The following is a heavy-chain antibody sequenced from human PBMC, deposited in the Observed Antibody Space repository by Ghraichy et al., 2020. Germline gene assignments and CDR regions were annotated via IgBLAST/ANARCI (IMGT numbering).Heavy chain of an antibody. V-gene: IGHV3-7*01. J-gene: IGHJ6*02. CDR3: ARVYGDYVGGYYYYGMDV. CDR1: GFTFSSYW. Sequence: GGSLRLSCAASGFTFSSYWMSWVRQAPGKGLEWVANIKQDGSEKYYVDSVKGRFTISRDNAKNSLYLQMNSLRAEDTAVYYCARVYGDYVGGYYYYGMDVWGQGPTVTVSS. CDR2: IKQDGSEK. D-gene: IGHD4-17*01.